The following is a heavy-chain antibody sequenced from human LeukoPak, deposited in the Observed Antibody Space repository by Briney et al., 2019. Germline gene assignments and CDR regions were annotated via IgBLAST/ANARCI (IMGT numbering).Heavy chain of an antibody. CDR2: IRFDGSVT. CDR3: ARLTDYYDSSGYPSDY. J-gene: IGHJ4*02. V-gene: IGHV3-30*02. Sequence: PGGSLRLSCAASGFIFRTYGMHWVRQAPGKGLEWVAYIRFDGSVTYYADSVKGRFTISRDNAKNSLYLQMNSLRAEDTAVYYCARLTDYYDSSGYPSDYWGQGTLVTVSS. D-gene: IGHD3-22*01. CDR1: GFIFRTYG.